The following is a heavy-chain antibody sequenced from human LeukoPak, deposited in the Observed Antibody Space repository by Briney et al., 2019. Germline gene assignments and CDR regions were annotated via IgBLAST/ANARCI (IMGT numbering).Heavy chain of an antibody. CDR3: ATYYEILTAYTFDY. J-gene: IGHJ4*02. V-gene: IGHV4-4*02. D-gene: IGHD3-9*01. CDR1: GGSINKNIW. Sequence: SETLSLTCAVSGGSINKNIWWSWIRQSPGKGLEWIGEIHNNGDINYSPSLRSRVSMSMDNSKNQFSLRLSSVTAADTAVYYRATYYEILTAYTFDYWGQGALVTVSS. CDR2: IHNNGDI.